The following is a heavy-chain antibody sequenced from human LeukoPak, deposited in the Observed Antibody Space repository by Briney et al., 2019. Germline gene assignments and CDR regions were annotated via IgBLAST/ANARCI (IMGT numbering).Heavy chain of an antibody. V-gene: IGHV3-21*01. Sequence: GGSLRLSCAASGFTFSSYSVNWVRQAPGKGLEWVSSISSSSSYIYYADSVKGRFTISRDNAKNSLYLQMNSLRGGDTAVYYCARAEYYYDSSGSPRVDAFDIWGQGTMVTVSS. CDR1: GFTFSSYS. CDR3: ARAEYYYDSSGSPRVDAFDI. J-gene: IGHJ3*02. D-gene: IGHD3-22*01. CDR2: ISSSSSYI.